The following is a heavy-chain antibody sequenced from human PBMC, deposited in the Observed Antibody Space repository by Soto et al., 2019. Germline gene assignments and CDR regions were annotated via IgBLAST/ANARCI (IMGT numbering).Heavy chain of an antibody. Sequence: GGSLRLSCAASGFTFSSYAMSWVRQAPGKGLEWVSAISGSGGSIYYADSVKGRFTISRDNSKNTLYLQMNSLGAEDTAVYYCVGPTGGYDFWSGYYDFGAYYYYYGMDVWGQGTTVTVSS. V-gene: IGHV3-23*01. D-gene: IGHD3-3*01. J-gene: IGHJ6*02. CDR2: ISGSGGSI. CDR1: GFTFSSYA. CDR3: VGPTGGYDFWSGYYDFGAYYYYYGMDV.